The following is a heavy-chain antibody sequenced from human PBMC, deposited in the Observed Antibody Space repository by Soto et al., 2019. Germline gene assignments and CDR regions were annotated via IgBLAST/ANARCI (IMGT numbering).Heavy chain of an antibody. J-gene: IGHJ6*03. CDR2: IYYSGST. CDR3: AREGSGYDEDYYYYMDV. Sequence: SETLSLTCTVSGGSISSYYWSWIRQPPGKGLEWIGYIYYSGSTNYNPSLKSRVTISVDTSKNQSSLKLSSVTAADTAVYYCAREGSGYDEDYYYYMDVWGKGTTVTVSS. CDR1: GGSISSYY. D-gene: IGHD5-12*01. V-gene: IGHV4-59*01.